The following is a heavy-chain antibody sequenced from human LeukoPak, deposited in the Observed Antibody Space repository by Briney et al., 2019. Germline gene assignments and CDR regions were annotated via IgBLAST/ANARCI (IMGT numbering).Heavy chain of an antibody. D-gene: IGHD3/OR15-3a*01. J-gene: IGHJ4*02. V-gene: IGHV4-39*01. CDR3: GRRGHLHRPF. Sequence: SETLSLTCTVSGDSDDSIKSSSYYWAWIRLPPGEGLEWVGSIYYDGSTYYNPSLKGRVTISVDRSKSQFSVKLNSVTAADTAMYYCGRRGHLHRPFWGQGTLVTVSS. CDR2: IYYDGST. CDR1: GDSDDSIKSSSYY.